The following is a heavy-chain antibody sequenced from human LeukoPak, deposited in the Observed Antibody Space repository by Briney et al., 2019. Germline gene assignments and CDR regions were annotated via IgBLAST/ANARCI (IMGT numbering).Heavy chain of an antibody. Sequence: PSETLSLTCAVYGGSFSGYYWSWIRQPPGKGLEWIGYIYYSGSTNYNPSLKSRVTISVDTSKNQFSLKLSSVTAADTAVYYCARLREGAHDYWGQGTLVTVSS. CDR2: IYYSGST. CDR3: ARLREGAHDY. CDR1: GGSFSGYY. J-gene: IGHJ4*02. D-gene: IGHD1-26*01. V-gene: IGHV4-59*01.